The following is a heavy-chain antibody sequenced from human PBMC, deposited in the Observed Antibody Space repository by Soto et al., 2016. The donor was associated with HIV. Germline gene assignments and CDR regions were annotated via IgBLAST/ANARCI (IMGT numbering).Heavy chain of an antibody. V-gene: IGHV1-8*01. CDR2: MNPNSGNT. D-gene: IGHD1-26*01. CDR1: GYTFTSYD. CDR3: ARGGADPRGYAFDI. Sequence: QVQLVQSGAEVKKPGASVKVSCKASGYTFTSYDINWVRQATGQGLEWMGWMNPNSGNTGYVQKFQGRVTMTRNTSISTAYMELSSLRSEDTAVYYCARGGADPRGYAFDIWAKGQWSPSLQ. J-gene: IGHJ3*02.